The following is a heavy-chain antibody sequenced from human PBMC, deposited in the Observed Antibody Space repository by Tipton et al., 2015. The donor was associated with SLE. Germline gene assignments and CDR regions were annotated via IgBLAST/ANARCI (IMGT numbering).Heavy chain of an antibody. V-gene: IGHV4-34*01. CDR1: GGSVSGNY. D-gene: IGHD5-12*01. CDR3: AREDIVATTSAYNWFDP. J-gene: IGHJ5*02. Sequence: TLSLTCAVYGGSVSGNYWSWFRQPPGKGLEWIGEIHHHGGTNYNPSLKSRVTMSLDTSKNQFFLKLGFVTAADTAVYYCAREDIVATTSAYNWFDPWGQGTLVTVSS. CDR2: IHHHGGT.